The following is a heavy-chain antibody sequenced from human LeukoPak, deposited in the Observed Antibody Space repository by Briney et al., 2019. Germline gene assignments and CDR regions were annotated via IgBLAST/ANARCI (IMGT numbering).Heavy chain of an antibody. CDR2: ISSSGSTI. CDR1: GFTFSDYY. J-gene: IGHJ4*02. D-gene: IGHD5-18*01. CDR3: ARVSRPNSYGYNPLDY. V-gene: IGHV3-11*01. Sequence: PGGSLRLSCAASGFTFSDYYMSWIRQASGRGLEWVSYISSSGSTIYYADSVKGRFTISRDNAKNSLYLQMNSLRAEDTAVYYCARVSRPNSYGYNPLDYWGQGTLVTVSS.